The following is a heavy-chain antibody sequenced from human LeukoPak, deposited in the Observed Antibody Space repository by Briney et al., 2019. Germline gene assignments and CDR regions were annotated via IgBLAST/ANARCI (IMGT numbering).Heavy chain of an antibody. J-gene: IGHJ4*02. CDR1: GFTFSSYS. CDR3: ASGDYKGVWDY. Sequence: GGSLRLSCAASGFTFSSYSMNWVRQAPGKGLEWVSYISSSGSTIYYADSVKGRFTISRDNAKNSLYLQMNSLRAEDTAVYYCASGDYKGVWDYWGQGTLVTVSS. D-gene: IGHD4-17*01. V-gene: IGHV3-48*04. CDR2: ISSSGSTI.